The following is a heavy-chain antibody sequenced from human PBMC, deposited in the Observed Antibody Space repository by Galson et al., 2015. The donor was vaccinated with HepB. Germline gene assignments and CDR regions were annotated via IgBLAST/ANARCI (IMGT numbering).Heavy chain of an antibody. J-gene: IGHJ4*02. CDR1: GFTFSSYA. D-gene: IGHD3-22*01. CDR3: AKAVAYYYDSSGYYSN. CDR2: ISYDGSNT. Sequence: SLRLSCAASGFTFSSYAMHWVRQAPGKGLNWVAVISYDGSNTYYADSVKGRFTISRDNSKKTLYLQMNSLRAEDTAVYYCAKAVAYYYDSSGYYSNWGQGTLVTVSS. V-gene: IGHV3-30*04.